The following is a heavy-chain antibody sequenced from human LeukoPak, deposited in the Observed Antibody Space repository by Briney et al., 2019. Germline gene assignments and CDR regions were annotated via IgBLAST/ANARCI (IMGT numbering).Heavy chain of an antibody. D-gene: IGHD3-9*01. Sequence: SVKVSCKASGGTFSSYAISWVRQAPGQGLEWMGGIIPIFGTANYAQKFQARVTITADESTSTAYMELSSLRSEDTAVYYCARDILTGYYLLDYWGQGTLVTVSS. CDR3: ARDILTGYYLLDY. CDR2: IIPIFGTA. V-gene: IGHV1-69*13. J-gene: IGHJ4*02. CDR1: GGTFSSYA.